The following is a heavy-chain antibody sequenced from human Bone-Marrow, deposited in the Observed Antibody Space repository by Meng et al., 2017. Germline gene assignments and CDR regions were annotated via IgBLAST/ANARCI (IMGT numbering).Heavy chain of an antibody. CDR2: ISYDGSNK. Sequence: LSLTCAVYGGSFSGYYWSWIRQPPGKGLEWVAVISYDGSNKYYADSVKGRFTISRDNSKNTLYLQMNSLRAEDTAVYYCARVEKNYDFWSGYSDYYYGMDVWGQGTTVTVSS. J-gene: IGHJ6*02. D-gene: IGHD3-3*01. CDR1: GGSFSGYY. V-gene: IGHV3-30*16. CDR3: ARVEKNYDFWSGYSDYYYGMDV.